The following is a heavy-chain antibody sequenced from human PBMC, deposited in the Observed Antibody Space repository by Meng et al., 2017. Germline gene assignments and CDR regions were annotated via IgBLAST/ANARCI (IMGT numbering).Heavy chain of an antibody. Sequence: GESLKISCAASGFTVSSNYMSWVRQAPGKGLEWVSVIYSGGSTYYADSVKGRFTISRHNSKNTLYLQMNSLRAEDTAVYYCARNLRYSSSWDLYYYYGMDVWGQGTTVTVS. CDR2: IYSGGST. CDR3: ARNLRYSSSWDLYYYYGMDV. D-gene: IGHD6-13*01. V-gene: IGHV3-53*04. CDR1: GFTVSSNY. J-gene: IGHJ6*02.